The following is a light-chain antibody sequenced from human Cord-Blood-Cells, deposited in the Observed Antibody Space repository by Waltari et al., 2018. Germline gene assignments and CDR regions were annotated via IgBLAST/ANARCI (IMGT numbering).Light chain of an antibody. CDR2: EVS. CDR3: SSYAGSNNGV. V-gene: IGLV2-8*01. CDR1: SSDVGGYNY. J-gene: IGLJ3*02. Sequence: QSALTQPPSASGSPGQSVTISCTGTSSDVGGYNYVSWYQQHPGKAPKLMIYEVSKRASGVPTRVAGSKSGNRASLTVSGLQAEDEADYYCSSYAGSNNGVFGGGTKLTVL.